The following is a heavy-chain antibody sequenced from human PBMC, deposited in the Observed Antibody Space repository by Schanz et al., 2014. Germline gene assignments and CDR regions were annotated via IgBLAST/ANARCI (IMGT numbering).Heavy chain of an antibody. J-gene: IGHJ5*02. CDR3: TEGRTFER. CDR1: GYTFTSYD. V-gene: IGHV1-8*01. CDR2: MNSKTGNT. Sequence: QVQLVQSGAEVKKPGASVKVSCKASGYTFTSYDINWVRQATGQGLEWMGWMNSKTGNTGYAQRFQGRVTMTRNTSITTAYVELSSLRAGDTAVYYCTEGRTFERWGQGTLVTVSS.